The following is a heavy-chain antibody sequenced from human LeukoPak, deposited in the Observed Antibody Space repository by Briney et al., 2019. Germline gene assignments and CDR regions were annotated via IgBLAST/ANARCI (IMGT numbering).Heavy chain of an antibody. CDR1: GFTFSSYG. D-gene: IGHD4-17*01. CDR2: IRYDGSNK. CDR3: ALDYGDYTPLGY. J-gene: IGHJ4*02. V-gene: IGHV3-30*02. Sequence: PGGSLRLSCAASGFTFSSYGMHWVRQAPGKGLEWVAFIRYDGSNKYYADSVKGRFTISRDNSKNTLYLQMNSLRAEDTAVYYCALDYGDYTPLGYWGQGTLVIVSS.